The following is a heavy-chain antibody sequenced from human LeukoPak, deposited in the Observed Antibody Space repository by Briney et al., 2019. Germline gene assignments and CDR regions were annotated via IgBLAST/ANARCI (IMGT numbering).Heavy chain of an antibody. D-gene: IGHD3-22*01. V-gene: IGHV4-38-2*01. CDR1: GYSISSGYY. CDR2: IYHSGST. Sequence: PSETLSLTCAVSGYSISSGYYWGWIRQPPGKGLEWIGSIYHSGSTYYNPSLKSRVTISVDTSKNQFSLKLSSVTAADMAVYYCARQGRYYDSSGYRIPSNFDYWGQGTLVTVSS. J-gene: IGHJ4*02. CDR3: ARQGRYYDSSGYRIPSNFDY.